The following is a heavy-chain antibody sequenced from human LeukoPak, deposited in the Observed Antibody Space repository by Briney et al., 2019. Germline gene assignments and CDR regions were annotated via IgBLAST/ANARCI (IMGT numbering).Heavy chain of an antibody. J-gene: IGHJ4*02. CDR3: ARGTRIAAAGTAKFDY. V-gene: IGHV1-2*02. CDR2: INPNSGGT. CDR1: GYTFTGYY. D-gene: IGHD6-13*01. Sequence: ASVKVSCKASGYTFTGYYMHWVRQAPGQGLEWTGWINPNSGGTNYAQKFQGRVTMTRDTSISTAYMELSRLRSDDTAVYYCARGTRIAAAGTAKFDYWGQGTLVTVSS.